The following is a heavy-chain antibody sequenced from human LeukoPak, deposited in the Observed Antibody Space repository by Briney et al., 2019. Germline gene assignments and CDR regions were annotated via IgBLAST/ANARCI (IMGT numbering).Heavy chain of an antibody. V-gene: IGHV4-61*03. Sequence: PSETLSLTCTVSGDSVSNGDYYWSWLRQPPGKALEWIGYIYYTGKTYYNPSLEGRVTILVDTSRNHFSVKLSSVTAADTAVYYCARSQNYYGSGDYWSQGTLVTVSS. D-gene: IGHD3-10*01. CDR2: IYYTGKT. CDR3: ARSQNYYGSGDY. CDR1: GDSVSNGDYY. J-gene: IGHJ4*02.